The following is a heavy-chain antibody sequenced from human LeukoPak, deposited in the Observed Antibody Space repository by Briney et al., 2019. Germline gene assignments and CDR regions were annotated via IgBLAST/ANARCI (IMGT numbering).Heavy chain of an antibody. V-gene: IGHV2-5*01. CDR3: AHSPRYWPYDAFDI. CDR2: IYWNDDK. Sequence: SGPTLVKPTQTLTLTCTFSGFSLSTSGVGVGWIRQPPGKALEWLALIYWNDDKRYSPSLKSRLTITKDTSKNQVVLTMTDMDPVDTATYYCAHSPRYWPYDAFDIWGQGTMVTVSS. J-gene: IGHJ3*02. CDR1: GFSLSTSGVG. D-gene: IGHD2-8*02.